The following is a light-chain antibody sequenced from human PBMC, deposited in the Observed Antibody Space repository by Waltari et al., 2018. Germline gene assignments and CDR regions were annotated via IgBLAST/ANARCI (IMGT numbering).Light chain of an antibody. J-gene: IGKJ1*01. CDR1: QSVSRA. V-gene: IGKV3-20*01. CDR3: QHYVSVPVT. CDR2: GAS. Sequence: EIVLTQSPGTLSLSPGERATLSCRASQSVSRALAWYQQNPGQAPRLLIYGASNRATGIPDSFSGSGSGTDFSLIISRLEPEDFAVYYCQHYVSVPVTFGQGTKVEIK.